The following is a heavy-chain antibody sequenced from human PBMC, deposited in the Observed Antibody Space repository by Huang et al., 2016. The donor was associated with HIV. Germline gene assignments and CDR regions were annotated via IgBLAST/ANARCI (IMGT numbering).Heavy chain of an antibody. D-gene: IGHD6-19*01. CDR2: TSADVSGQ. Sequence: VRLVQSGGGVVQPGRSLRLSCAASGITFRNYAMHWVRQAPGKGLEWVAGTSADVSGQYYVDAVKGRFIISKDNSNETLFLEMRSLKSEDTAVYFCAKDQGQWLAYFDSWGQGTLVTVSS. V-gene: IGHV3-30*18. CDR1: GITFRNYA. J-gene: IGHJ4*02. CDR3: AKDQGQWLAYFDS.